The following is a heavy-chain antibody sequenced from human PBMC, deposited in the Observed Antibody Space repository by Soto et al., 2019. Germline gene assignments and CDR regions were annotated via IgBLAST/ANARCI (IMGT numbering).Heavy chain of an antibody. CDR1: GGSISGYY. D-gene: IGHD3-10*01. CDR2: IHYSGST. Sequence: SETLSLTCTVSGGSISGYYWSWIRQPPGKGLEWIGYIHYSGSTNYNPSLKSRVTISVDTSKNQFSLKLSSVTAADTAVYHCERDSRGFGEPHFDYWGQGTLVTVS. CDR3: ERDSRGFGEPHFDY. V-gene: IGHV4-59*01. J-gene: IGHJ4*02.